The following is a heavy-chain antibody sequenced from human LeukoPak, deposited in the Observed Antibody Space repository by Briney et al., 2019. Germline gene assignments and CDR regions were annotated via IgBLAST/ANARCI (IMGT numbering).Heavy chain of an antibody. CDR3: ARDRCSSTSCYAYYYYGMDV. J-gene: IGHJ6*02. D-gene: IGHD2-2*01. CDR2: IYTSGST. CDR1: GGSISSGSYY. Sequence: SETLSLTCTVSGGSISSGSYYWGWVRQPAGTGLEWIGRIYTSGSTNYNPSLKSRVTISVDTSKNQFSLKLSSVTAADTAVYYCARDRCSSTSCYAYYYYGMDVWGQGTTVTVSS. V-gene: IGHV4-61*02.